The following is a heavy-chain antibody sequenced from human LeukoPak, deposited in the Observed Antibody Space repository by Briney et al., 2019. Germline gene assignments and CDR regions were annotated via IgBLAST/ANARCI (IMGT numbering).Heavy chain of an antibody. CDR2: IYTSGST. D-gene: IGHD2-8*02. J-gene: IGHJ4*02. CDR3: AREDTGGLDY. V-gene: IGHV4-4*07. Sequence: ETLSLTCTVSGGSMNTYYWSWIRQPAGKGLEWIGRIYTSGSTNYNPSLKSRVTMSVDTSENQFFLDLNSVTAADTAVYYCAREDTGGLDYWGQGILVTVSP. CDR1: GGSMNTYY.